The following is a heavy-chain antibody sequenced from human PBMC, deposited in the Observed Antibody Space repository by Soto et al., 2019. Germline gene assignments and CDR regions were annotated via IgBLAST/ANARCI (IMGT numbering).Heavy chain of an antibody. V-gene: IGHV3-30*18. J-gene: IGHJ5*02. D-gene: IGHD3-3*01. CDR2: ISYDGSNK. CDR3: AKARRFLEWLANWFDP. Sequence: GGSLRLSCAASGFTFSSYGMHWVRQAPGKGLEWVAVISYDGSNKYYADSVKGRFTISRDNSKNTLYLQMNSLRAEDTAVYYCAKARRFLEWLANWFDPWGQGTLVTVSS. CDR1: GFTFSSYG.